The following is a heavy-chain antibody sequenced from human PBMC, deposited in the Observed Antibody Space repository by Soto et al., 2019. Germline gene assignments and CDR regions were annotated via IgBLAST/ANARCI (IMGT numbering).Heavy chain of an antibody. J-gene: IGHJ6*03. CDR3: ARVAYVSGSYYYYYYMDV. V-gene: IGHV3-53*01. D-gene: IGHD1-26*01. CDR1: GFTVSSNY. Sequence: GGSLRLSCAASGFTVSSNYMSWVRQAPGKGLEWVSVIYSGGSTYYADSVKGRFTISRDNSKNTLYLQMNSLRAEDTAVYYCARVAYVSGSYYYYYYMDVWGKGTTVTVSS. CDR2: IYSGGST.